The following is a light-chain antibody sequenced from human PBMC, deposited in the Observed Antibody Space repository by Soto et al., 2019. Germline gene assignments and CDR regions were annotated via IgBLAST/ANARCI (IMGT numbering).Light chain of an antibody. CDR1: SRDIGGYDF. CDR3: CSSGGSPTYV. Sequence: QSALTQPPSASGSPGQAVTISCTGTSRDIGGYDFVSWYQVRPGEAPQLIIFEVNKRPSGVSNRFSGSKSGNTASLTISGLKVEDEADYYCCSSGGSPTYVFGTGTKVTVL. V-gene: IGLV2-23*02. J-gene: IGLJ1*01. CDR2: EVN.